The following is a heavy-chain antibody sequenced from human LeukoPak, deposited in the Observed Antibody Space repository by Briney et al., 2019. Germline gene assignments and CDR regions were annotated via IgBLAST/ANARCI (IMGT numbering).Heavy chain of an antibody. CDR2: SFYSGST. CDR3: ARLDRPGGSADY. J-gene: IGHJ4*02. Sequence: SETLSLTCTVSAGSISSYYWSWIRQPPGKGLEWIGFSFYSGSTNYNPPLKSRVTISVDTSKNQFSLKLTSVTAADTAVYYCARLDRPGGSADYWGQGTLVTVSS. CDR1: AGSISSYY. V-gene: IGHV4-59*08.